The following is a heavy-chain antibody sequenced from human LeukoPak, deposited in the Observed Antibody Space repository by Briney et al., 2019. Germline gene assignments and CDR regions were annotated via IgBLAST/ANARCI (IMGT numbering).Heavy chain of an antibody. CDR2: ISYDGSNK. CDR1: GFTFSSYA. J-gene: IGHJ6*03. D-gene: IGHD6-13*01. CDR3: ARAAADVYYYYYMDV. V-gene: IGHV3-30*04. Sequence: GRSLRLSCAASGFTFSSYAMHWVRQAPGKGLEWVAVISYDGSNKYYADSVKGRFTISRDNSKNTPYLQMNSLRAEDTAVYYCARAAADVYYYYYMDVWGKGTTVTVSS.